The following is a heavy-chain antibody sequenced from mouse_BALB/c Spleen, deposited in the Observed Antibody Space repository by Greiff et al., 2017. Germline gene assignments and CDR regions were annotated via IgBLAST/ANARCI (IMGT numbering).Heavy chain of an antibody. V-gene: IGHV1-87*01. J-gene: IGHJ4*01. CDR3: ARGITTVVPYAMDY. D-gene: IGHD1-1*01. CDR1: GYTFTSYW. CDR2: IYPGDGDT. Sequence: VQLQQSGAELARPGASVKLSCKASGYTFTSYWMQWVKQRPGQGLEWIGAIYPGDGDTRYTQKFKGKATLTADKSSSTAYMQLSSLASEDSAVYYCARGITTVVPYAMDYWGQGTSVTVSS.